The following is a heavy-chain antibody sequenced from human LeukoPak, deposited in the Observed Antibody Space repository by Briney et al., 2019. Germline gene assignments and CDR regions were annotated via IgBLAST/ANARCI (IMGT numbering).Heavy chain of an antibody. CDR1: GGTFSNYA. CDR2: IIPILGIA. D-gene: IGHD6-13*01. J-gene: IGHJ4*02. CDR3: ARDLGIAYYFDY. V-gene: IGHV1-69*04. Sequence: ASVKVSCKASGGTFSNYAISWVRQAPGQGLEWMGRIIPILGIANYAQKFQGRVTITADKSTSTAYMELSSLRSEDTAVYYCARDLGIAYYFDYWGQGTLVTVSS.